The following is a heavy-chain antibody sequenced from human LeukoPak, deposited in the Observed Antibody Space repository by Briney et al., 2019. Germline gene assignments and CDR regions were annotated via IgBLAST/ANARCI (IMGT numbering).Heavy chain of an antibody. CDR2: ISSSGSTI. CDR3: ARSIVGATLYFDY. Sequence: PGGSLRLSCAASGFTFSSYAMSWIRQAPGKGLEWVSYISSSGSTIYYADSVKGRFTISRDNAKNSLYLQMNSLRAEDTAVYYCARSIVGATLYFDYWGQGTLVTVSS. D-gene: IGHD1-26*01. J-gene: IGHJ4*02. CDR1: GFTFSSYA. V-gene: IGHV3-11*01.